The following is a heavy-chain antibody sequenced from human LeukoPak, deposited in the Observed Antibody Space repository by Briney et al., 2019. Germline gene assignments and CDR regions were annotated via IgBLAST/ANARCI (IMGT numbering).Heavy chain of an antibody. J-gene: IGHJ4*02. V-gene: IGHV3-30*02. D-gene: IGHD2-15*01. CDR2: IRYGGNNK. CDR3: AKAQCSGGSCYSDY. CDR1: GFTFSDFG. Sequence: GGYLRLSCAASGFTFSDFGMHWVRQAPGKGLEWVAFIRYGGNNKNYADSVKGRFTISRDNSVNTLSLQMNSLRTEDTAVYYCAKAQCSGGSCYSDYWGQGTLVTVSS.